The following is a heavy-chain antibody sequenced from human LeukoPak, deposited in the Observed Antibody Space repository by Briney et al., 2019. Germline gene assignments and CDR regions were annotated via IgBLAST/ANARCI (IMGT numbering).Heavy chain of an antibody. D-gene: IGHD3-16*01. J-gene: IGHJ3*02. CDR3: ARVLGLGAAFDI. Sequence: GGSLRLSCAASGFTFSSYGMHWVRQAPGKGLEWVANIKQDGSEKYYVDSVKGRFTISRDNAKNSLYLQMNSLRAEDTAVYYCARVLGLGAAFDIWGQGTMVTVSS. CDR2: IKQDGSEK. V-gene: IGHV3-7*01. CDR1: GFTFSSYG.